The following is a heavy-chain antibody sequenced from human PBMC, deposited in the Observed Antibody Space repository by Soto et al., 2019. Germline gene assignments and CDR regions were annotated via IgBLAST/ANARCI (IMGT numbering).Heavy chain of an antibody. V-gene: IGHV3-74*01. J-gene: IGHJ4*02. CDR3: EWKVYSSGWYE. D-gene: IGHD6-19*01. CDR1: GFTFSSYW. Sequence: EVQLVESGGGLVQPGGSLRLSCAASGFTFSSYWMHWVRQAPGKGLVWVSRINSDGSSTSYADSVKGRFTISRDNAKKRLYVQINSRGAEDRGVYSCEWKVYSSGWYEWGQGTLGTVS. CDR2: INSDGSST.